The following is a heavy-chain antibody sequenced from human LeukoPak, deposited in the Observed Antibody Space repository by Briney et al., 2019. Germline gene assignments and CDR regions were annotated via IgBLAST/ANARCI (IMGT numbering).Heavy chain of an antibody. D-gene: IGHD2-2*01. CDR1: GFTFSSYS. CDR3: AKVSRTDPGAFDI. J-gene: IGHJ3*02. Sequence: GGSLRLSCAASGFTFSSYSMNWVRQAPGKGLEWVSYISSSSSTIYYADSVKGRFTISRDNAKNSLYLQMNSLRAEDTAVYYCAKVSRTDPGAFDIWGQGTMVTVSS. V-gene: IGHV3-48*04. CDR2: ISSSSSTI.